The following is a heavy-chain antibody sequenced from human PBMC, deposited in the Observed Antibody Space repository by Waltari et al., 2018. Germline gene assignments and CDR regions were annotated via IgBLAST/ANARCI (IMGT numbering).Heavy chain of an antibody. CDR3: ARVIISRAGKGIDY. CDR1: GFTFRSYW. CDR2: YEGDGGVT. V-gene: IGHV3-74*01. Sequence: EEQIVETGGGLVQPGDSLRVSCTLSGFTFRSYWMHWVRQGPGKGRECVSSYEGDGGVTNYSEFVKCRFTISRENSKDTVYLQMNNLRVEDTAVYYCARVIISRAGKGIDYWGQGTLVTVSS. D-gene: IGHD6-13*01. J-gene: IGHJ4*02.